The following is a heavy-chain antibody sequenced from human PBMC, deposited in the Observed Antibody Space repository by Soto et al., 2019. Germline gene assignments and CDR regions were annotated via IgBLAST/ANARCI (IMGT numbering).Heavy chain of an antibody. Sequence: GGSLRLSCAASGFTFSSYAMHWVRQAPGKGLEWVAVISYDGSNKYYADSVKGRFTISRDNSKNTLYLQMNSLRAEDTAVYYCARGKRREGIAARPGIYYYGMDVWGQGTTVTVSS. CDR3: ARGKRREGIAARPGIYYYGMDV. CDR2: ISYDGSNK. D-gene: IGHD6-6*01. V-gene: IGHV3-30-3*01. J-gene: IGHJ6*02. CDR1: GFTFSSYA.